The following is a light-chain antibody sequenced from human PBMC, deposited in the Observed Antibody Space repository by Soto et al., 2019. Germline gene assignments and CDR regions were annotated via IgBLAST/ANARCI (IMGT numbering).Light chain of an antibody. CDR2: GVS. CDR3: QQYGSSLGT. CDR1: ETFSSNY. J-gene: IGKJ3*01. Sequence: EVVLTQSPGTLSLSLGERVTLSCRASETFSSNYLAWYQQRPGQAPRLLIYGVSTRATGIPDRFSGSGSGTHFTLTISRLEPEDFAVYYCQQYGSSLGTFGPGTKVDVK. V-gene: IGKV3-20*01.